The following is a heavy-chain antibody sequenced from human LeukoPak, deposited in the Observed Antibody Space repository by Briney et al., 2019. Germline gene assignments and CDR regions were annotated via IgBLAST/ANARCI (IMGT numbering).Heavy chain of an antibody. CDR3: ARSSVQFGTATHFDH. CDR1: GGPVSTGTYC. Sequence: SETLSFTCTASGGPVSTGTYCWSWIRQPPGKRPEWIGYICDSGSIDHNPSLKSRVTISVDTSKNHFSLNLNSVTAADTAVYYCARSSVQFGTATHFDHWGQGTLVTVSS. D-gene: IGHD3-10*01. CDR2: ICDSGSI. V-gene: IGHV4-61*03. J-gene: IGHJ4*02.